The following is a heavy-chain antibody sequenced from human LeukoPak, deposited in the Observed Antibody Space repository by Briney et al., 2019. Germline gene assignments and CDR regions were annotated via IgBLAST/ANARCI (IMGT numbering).Heavy chain of an antibody. CDR1: GFTVSSNY. J-gene: IGHJ4*02. CDR2: IYSGGRT. CDR3: ARECHGRLVH. V-gene: IGHV3-66*02. D-gene: IGHD6-25*01. Sequence: PGGSLRLSCAASGFTVSSNYMSWVRQAPGKGLEWVSNIYSGGRTHYADSVRGRFTVSRDNSKNTLYLQMNSLRTEDTAVYYCARECHGRLVHWGQGTLVTVSS.